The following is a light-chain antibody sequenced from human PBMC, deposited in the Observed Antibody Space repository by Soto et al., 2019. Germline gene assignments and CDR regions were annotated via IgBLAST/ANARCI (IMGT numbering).Light chain of an antibody. Sequence: EIVLTQSPGTLSLSPGERATLSCRASQSVSSTYIAWYQQNPGQAPRLLIYGASSRATCIPDRFSGSRSGTDFTLTISRLEPEDFAVYFCQQYGRSPPFTFGQGTKVDIK. CDR3: QQYGRSPPFT. J-gene: IGKJ2*01. CDR2: GAS. V-gene: IGKV3-20*01. CDR1: QSVSSTY.